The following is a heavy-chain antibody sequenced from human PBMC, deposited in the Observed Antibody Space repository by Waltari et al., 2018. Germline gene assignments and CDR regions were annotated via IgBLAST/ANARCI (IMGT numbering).Heavy chain of an antibody. D-gene: IGHD3-10*01. Sequence: EVQLMESGGGLVQPGGSLRLSCAASGFSFSAYWMTWVRQAPGKGLEWVANIKYDGSETYYLDSVNGRFIISRDNSKNTLYLDINTLRVDDTAIYYCAKDAFGNTYLDHWGQGTLVTVSS. CDR3: AKDAFGNTYLDH. CDR1: GFSFSAYW. CDR2: IKYDGSET. J-gene: IGHJ5*02. V-gene: IGHV3-7*01.